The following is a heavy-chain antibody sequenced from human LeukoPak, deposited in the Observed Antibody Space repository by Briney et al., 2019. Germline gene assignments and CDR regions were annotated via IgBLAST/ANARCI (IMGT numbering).Heavy chain of an antibody. D-gene: IGHD3-10*01. J-gene: IGHJ1*01. CDR2: IYYSGST. CDR3: ARGYRITMVRGAQPAQYFQH. CDR1: GGSISSSSYY. V-gene: IGHV4-39*07. Sequence: PSETLSLTCTVSGGSISSSSYYWGWIRQPPGKGLEWIGRIYYSGSTYYNPSLKSRVTISVDTSKNQFSLKLSSVTAADTAVYYCARGYRITMVRGAQPAQYFQHWGQGTLVTVSS.